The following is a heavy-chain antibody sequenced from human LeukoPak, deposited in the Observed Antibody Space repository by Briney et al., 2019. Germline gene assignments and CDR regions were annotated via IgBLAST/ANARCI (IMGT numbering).Heavy chain of an antibody. CDR2: ISSSGSTI. V-gene: IGHV3-48*01. Sequence: PGGSLRLSCAASGFTFSSYSMNWVRQAPGKGLEWVSYISSSGSTIYYADSVKGRFTISRDNAKNSLYLQMNSLRAEDTAVYYCRAAGTTGMDVWGKGTTVTVSS. CDR3: RAAGTTGMDV. CDR1: GFTFSSYS. D-gene: IGHD1-7*01. J-gene: IGHJ6*04.